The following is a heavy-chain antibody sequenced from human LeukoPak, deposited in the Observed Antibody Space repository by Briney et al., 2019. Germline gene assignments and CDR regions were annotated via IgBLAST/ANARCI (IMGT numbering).Heavy chain of an antibody. V-gene: IGHV4-38-2*01. CDR1: GYSISSGYY. D-gene: IGHD3-3*01. CDR2: IYHSGST. J-gene: IGHJ5*02. CDR3: ARHQITIFGVANNWFDP. Sequence: SETLSLTRAVSGYSISSGYYWGWIRQPPGKGLEWIGSIYHSGSTYYNPSLKSRVTISVDTSKNQFSLKLSSVTAADTAVYYCARHQITIFGVANNWFDPWGQGTLVTVSS.